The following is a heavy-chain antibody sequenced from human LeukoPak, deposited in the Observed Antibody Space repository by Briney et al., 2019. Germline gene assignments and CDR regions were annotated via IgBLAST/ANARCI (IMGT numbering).Heavy chain of an antibody. CDR3: AHNGDDSSRNWFDT. J-gene: IGHJ5*02. D-gene: IGHD6-13*01. V-gene: IGHV2-5*02. CDR1: VFSLSTSGVA. CDR2: MYWDDDK. Sequence: SGPTLVKPTQTLRLTCTFSVFSLSTSGVAVGWIRQPPGKALEWLALMYWDDDKRYSPSLKSRLTVTKDTSKNQVVLTMTNMDPVDTATYYCAHNGDDSSRNWFDTWGQGILVTVSS.